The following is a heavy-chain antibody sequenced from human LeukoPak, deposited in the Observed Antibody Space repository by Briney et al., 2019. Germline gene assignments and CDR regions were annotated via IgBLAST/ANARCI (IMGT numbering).Heavy chain of an antibody. CDR2: MNPNSGNT. J-gene: IGHJ6*02. V-gene: IGHV1-8*01. CDR1: GYTFTSYD. D-gene: IGHD3-3*01. CDR3: ARGPGWSGYYFHYYGMDV. Sequence: ASVKVSCKASGYTFTSYDINWVRQATGQGLEWMGWMNPNSGNTGYAQKFQGRVTMTRNTSISTAYMELSSLRSEDTAVYYCARGPGWSGYYFHYYGMDVWGQGTTVTVSS.